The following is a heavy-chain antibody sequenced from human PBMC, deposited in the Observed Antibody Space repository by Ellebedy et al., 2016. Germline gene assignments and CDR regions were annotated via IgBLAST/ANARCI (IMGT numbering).Heavy chain of an antibody. D-gene: IGHD3-22*01. Sequence: GESLKISCKGSGYNFTNYWISWVRQMPGKGLEWMGRIDPTDSHTNYNPSFQGHVSISADRSISTAYLQWSSLQASDNAMYYCARYVFDSSGYFPFDYWGQGTLVTVSS. CDR3: ARYVFDSSGYFPFDY. V-gene: IGHV5-10-1*01. J-gene: IGHJ4*02. CDR2: IDPTDSHT. CDR1: GYNFTNYW.